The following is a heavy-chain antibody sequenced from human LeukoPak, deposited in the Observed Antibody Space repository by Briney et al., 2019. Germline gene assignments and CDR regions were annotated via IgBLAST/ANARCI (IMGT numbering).Heavy chain of an antibody. J-gene: IGHJ5*02. V-gene: IGHV4-38-2*02. CDR3: ARRADDYLRGYNWFDP. CDR1: GYSISSGYY. Sequence: PSQTLSLTCTVSGYSISSGYYWGWIRQPPGKGLEWIGSIYHSGSTYYNPSLKSRVTISVDTSKNQFSLKLSSVTAADTAVYYCARRADDYLRGYNWFDPWGQGTLVTVSS. D-gene: IGHD5-12*01. CDR2: IYHSGST.